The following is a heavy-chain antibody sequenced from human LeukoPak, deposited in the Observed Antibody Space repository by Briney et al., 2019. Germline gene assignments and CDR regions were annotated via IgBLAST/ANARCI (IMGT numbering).Heavy chain of an antibody. CDR2: IRSKAYGGTT. J-gene: IGHJ2*01. V-gene: IGHV3-49*04. CDR1: GFTFGDYA. Sequence: GGSLRLSCTASGFTFGDYAMSWVRQAPGKGLEWVGFIRSKAYGGTTEYAASVKGRFTISRDDSKSIAYLQMNSLKTEDTAVYYCTRDRIGGLWFGELSTIANWYFDLWGRGTLVTVSS. D-gene: IGHD3-10*01. CDR3: TRDRIGGLWFGELSTIANWYFDL.